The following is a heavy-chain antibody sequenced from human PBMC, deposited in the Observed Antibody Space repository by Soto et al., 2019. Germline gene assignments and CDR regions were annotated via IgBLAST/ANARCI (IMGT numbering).Heavy chain of an antibody. J-gene: IGHJ4*02. CDR1: GFTFSSYA. CDR2: TSGSGVST. D-gene: IGHD6-19*01. V-gene: IGHV3-23*01. CDR3: AKEFRVGSSGSDY. Sequence: EVQLLESGGGLVQPGGSLRLSCAASGFTFSSYAMNWVRQAPGKGLEWVSVTSGSGVSTSYADSVKGRVTISRDNPKNTLYLQMNSLRVEDTATYYCAKEFRVGSSGSDYWGQGTLVTVSS.